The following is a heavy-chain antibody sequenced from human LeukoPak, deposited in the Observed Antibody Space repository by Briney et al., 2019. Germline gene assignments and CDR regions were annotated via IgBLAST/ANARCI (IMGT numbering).Heavy chain of an antibody. CDR1: GFTFSSYW. CDR2: IYYSGST. J-gene: IGHJ4*02. V-gene: IGHV4-59*01. CDR3: ARGGSWYGYYFDY. D-gene: IGHD6-13*01. Sequence: PGGSLRLSCVTSGFTFSSYWMSWIRQPPGKGLEWIGYIYYSGSTNYNPSLKSRVTISVDTSKNQFSLKLSSVTAADTAVYYCARGGSWYGYYFDYWGQGTLVTVSS.